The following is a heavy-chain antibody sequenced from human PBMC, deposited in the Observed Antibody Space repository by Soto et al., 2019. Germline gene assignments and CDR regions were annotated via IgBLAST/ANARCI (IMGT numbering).Heavy chain of an antibody. V-gene: IGHV3-53*01. CDR2: IYSGGST. CDR1: GFTVSSNY. CDR3: AREVYNWNPSSWFDP. Sequence: GGSLRLSCAASGFTVSSNYMSWVRQAPGKGLEWASVIYSGGSTYYADSVKGRFTISRDNSKNTLYLQMNSLRAEDTAVYYCAREVYNWNPSSWFDPWGQGTLVTVSS. J-gene: IGHJ5*02. D-gene: IGHD1-1*01.